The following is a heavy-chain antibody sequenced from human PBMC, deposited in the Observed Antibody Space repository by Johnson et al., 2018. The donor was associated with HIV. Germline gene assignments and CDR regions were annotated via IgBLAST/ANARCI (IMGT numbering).Heavy chain of an antibody. Sequence: QEQLVESGGGLVQPGGSLRLSCAASGFTFSSYGMHWVRQAPGKGLEWVALISYDGSNKYYADSVEGRFTISRVNSKNTLYLQMSSLKPEDTAVYYCAKEGGIRVVAWELRAYSFDIWGQGTMVTVSS. D-gene: IGHD1-26*01. CDR1: GFTFSSYG. J-gene: IGHJ3*02. CDR3: AKEGGIRVVAWELRAYSFDI. CDR2: ISYDGSNK. V-gene: IGHV3-30*18.